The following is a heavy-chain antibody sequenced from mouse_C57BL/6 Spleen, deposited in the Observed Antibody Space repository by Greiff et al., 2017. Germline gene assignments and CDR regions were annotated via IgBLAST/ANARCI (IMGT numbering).Heavy chain of an antibody. V-gene: IGHV1-9*01. CDR2: ILPGSGST. CDR3: ARFLVRINSGMDY. J-gene: IGHJ4*01. CDR1: GYTFTDYW. Sequence: QVQLQQSGAELMRPGASVKLSCKATGYTFTDYWIEWVKQRPGQGLEWIGVILPGSGSTNYNEKFKGKATLTADTSSNTAYMQLSSLTTEDSAIYYCARFLVRINSGMDYWGQGTSLTVSS. D-gene: IGHD2-10*02.